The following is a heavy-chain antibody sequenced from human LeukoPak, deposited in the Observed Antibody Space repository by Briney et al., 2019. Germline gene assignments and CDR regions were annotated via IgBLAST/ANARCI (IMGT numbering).Heavy chain of an antibody. CDR1: GGSFSGYY. V-gene: IGHV4-34*01. J-gene: IGHJ4*02. D-gene: IGHD5-18*01. Sequence: ASETLSLTCAVYGGSFSGYYWSWIRQPPGKGLEWIGEINHSGSTNYNPSLKSRVTISVDTSKNQFSLKLSSVTAAVTAVHYFARRGYSYGTFDYCGQGTLGTVSS. CDR3: ARRGYSYGTFDY. CDR2: INHSGST.